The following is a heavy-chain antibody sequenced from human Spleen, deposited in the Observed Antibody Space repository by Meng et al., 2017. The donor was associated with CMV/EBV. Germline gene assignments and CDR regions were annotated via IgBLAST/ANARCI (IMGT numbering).Heavy chain of an antibody. CDR1: GFTFSSYE. CDR3: ARETRRKGMDV. J-gene: IGHJ6*02. CDR2: ISSGGSAI. V-gene: IGHV3-48*03. Sequence: GESLKISCAASGFTFSSYEMNWVRQAPGKGLEWVSYISSGGSAIHNADSVKGRFTISRDDAKNSLYLQMSSLRVDDTAVYYCARETRRKGMDVWGQGTTVTVSS.